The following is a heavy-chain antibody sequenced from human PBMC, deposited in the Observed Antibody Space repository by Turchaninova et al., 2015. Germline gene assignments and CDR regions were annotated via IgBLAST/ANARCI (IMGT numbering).Heavy chain of an antibody. CDR2: IYHSGST. D-gene: IGHD1-26*01. CDR1: GYSISRGYY. V-gene: IGHV4-38-2*01. J-gene: IGHJ4*02. Sequence: QVQLQESGPGLVTPSATLSLTCAGSGYSISRGYYWGWIRQPPGKGLEWIASIYHSGSTYYNPSLKSRVTISVDTSKNLFSLKLSSVTAADTAVYYCARHRIYSGNVDYWGQGTLVTVSS. CDR3: ARHRIYSGNVDY.